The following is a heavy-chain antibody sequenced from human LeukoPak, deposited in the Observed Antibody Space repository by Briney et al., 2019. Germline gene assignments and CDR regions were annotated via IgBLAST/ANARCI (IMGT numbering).Heavy chain of an antibody. CDR3: ATDPRAVPGTGYFDS. D-gene: IGHD6-13*01. CDR2: FDPEDGKT. J-gene: IGHJ4*02. V-gene: IGHV1-24*01. CDR1: GYTLTELS. Sequence: GASVNVSCKVSGYTLTELSMHWVRRAPGKGLEWMGGFDPEDGKTTYAHKFQGRVTMTEDTSTDTAYMELSSLRSEDTAVYYCATDPRAVPGTGYFDSWGQGTLVTVSS.